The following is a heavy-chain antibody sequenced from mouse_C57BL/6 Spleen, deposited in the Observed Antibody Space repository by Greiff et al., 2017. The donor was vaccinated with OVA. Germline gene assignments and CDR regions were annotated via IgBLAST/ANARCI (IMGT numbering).Heavy chain of an antibody. D-gene: IGHD1-1*01. Sequence: QVQLKESGPELVKPGASVKISCKASGYAFSSSWMNWVKQRPGKGLEWIGRIYPGDGDTNYNGKFKGKATLTADKSSSTAYMQLSSLTSEDSVVYFCARDHYYGSGYFDYWGQGTTLTVSS. CDR1: GYAFSSSW. V-gene: IGHV1-82*01. CDR3: ARDHYYGSGYFDY. J-gene: IGHJ2*01. CDR2: IYPGDGDT.